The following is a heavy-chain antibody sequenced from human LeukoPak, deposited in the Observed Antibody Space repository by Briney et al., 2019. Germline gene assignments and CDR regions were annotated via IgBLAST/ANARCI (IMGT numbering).Heavy chain of an antibody. Sequence: GGSLRLSCAASGFTFSSYGMHWVRQAPGKGLEWVAFIRYDGSNKYYADSVKGRFTISRDNSKNTLYLQMNSLRAEDTAVYYCAKKATHYYDSSGYYPDAFDIWGQGTMVTVSS. CDR1: GFTFSSYG. D-gene: IGHD3-22*01. CDR2: IRYDGSNK. V-gene: IGHV3-30*02. J-gene: IGHJ3*02. CDR3: AKKATHYYDSSGYYPDAFDI.